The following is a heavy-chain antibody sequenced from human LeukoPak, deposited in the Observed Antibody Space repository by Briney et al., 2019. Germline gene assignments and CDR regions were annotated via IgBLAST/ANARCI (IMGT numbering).Heavy chain of an antibody. Sequence: GGSLRLSRAASGFTFSSYWMSWVRQAPGKGLEWVANIKQDGSEKYYVDSVKGRFTISRDNAKNTLYLQMNSLRAEDTAVYYCARDLSRGSYVDYWGQGTLVTVSS. CDR1: GFTFSSYW. CDR3: ARDLSRGSYVDY. CDR2: IKQDGSEK. D-gene: IGHD1-26*01. V-gene: IGHV3-7*01. J-gene: IGHJ4*02.